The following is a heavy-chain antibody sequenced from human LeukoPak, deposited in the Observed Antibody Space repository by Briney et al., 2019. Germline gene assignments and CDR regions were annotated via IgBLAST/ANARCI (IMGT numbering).Heavy chain of an antibody. CDR2: ISGSGDST. CDR1: GFTFSSYA. D-gene: IGHD3-10*01. CDR3: AKQMVRGLIYYFDY. J-gene: IGHJ4*02. Sequence: GGSLRLSCAASGFTFSSYAMSWVRQAPGKGLEWVSAISGSGDSTDYADSVKGRFTISRDNSKNTLYLQVDSLRAEDTAVYYCAKQMVRGLIYYFDYWGQGTLVTVSS. V-gene: IGHV3-23*01.